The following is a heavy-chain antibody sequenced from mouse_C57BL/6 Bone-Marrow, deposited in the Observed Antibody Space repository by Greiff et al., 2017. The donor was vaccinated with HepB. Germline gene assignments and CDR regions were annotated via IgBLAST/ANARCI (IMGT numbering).Heavy chain of an antibody. CDR2: IYPGSGST. V-gene: IGHV1-55*01. CDR3: ARAYSNYGENYFDY. Sequence: VQLQQSGAELVKPGASVKMSCKASGYTFTSYWITWVKQRPGQGLEWIGDIYPGSGSTNYNEKFKSKATLTVDTSSSTAYMQLSSLTSEDSAVYYCARAYSNYGENYFDYWGQGTTLTVSS. J-gene: IGHJ2*01. CDR1: GYTFTSYW. D-gene: IGHD2-5*01.